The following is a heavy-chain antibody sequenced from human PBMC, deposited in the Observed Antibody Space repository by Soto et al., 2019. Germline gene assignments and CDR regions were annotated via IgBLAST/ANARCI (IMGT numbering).Heavy chain of an antibody. J-gene: IGHJ6*02. Sequence: SLSLSCISSGFTLGTYTMNWVCQAPGKVLEWVSGIRGFSPYTFYAESVKGRFTISRDNAKNSLYLQMNSLRAEDTAVYYCARDRGYDAHDYYYNDMDVWRQGSTDSVSS. D-gene: IGHD2-15*01. CDR1: GFTLGTYT. CDR3: ARDRGYDAHDYYYNDMDV. V-gene: IGHV3-21*01. CDR2: IRGFSPYT.